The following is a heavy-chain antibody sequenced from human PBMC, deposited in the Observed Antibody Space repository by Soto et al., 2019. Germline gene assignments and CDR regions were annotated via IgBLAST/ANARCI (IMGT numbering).Heavy chain of an antibody. CDR2: ISAYNGNT. CDR3: ARTAMVLLAEYFQH. J-gene: IGHJ1*01. D-gene: IGHD5-18*01. V-gene: IGHV1-18*03. CDR1: GYTFTSYG. Sequence: QVQLVQSGAEVKKPGASVKVSCKASGYTFTSYGSTWVRQPPGQRLEWMGWISAYNGNTNYAQKLQGRVTMTTDTTTSKADMERRSLRAEDMAVYYCARTAMVLLAEYFQHWGQGTLVTVSS.